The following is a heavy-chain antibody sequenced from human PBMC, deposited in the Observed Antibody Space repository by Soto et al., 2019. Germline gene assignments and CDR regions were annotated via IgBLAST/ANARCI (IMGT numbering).Heavy chain of an antibody. V-gene: IGHV4-31*03. D-gene: IGHD5-12*01. CDR3: AWSFHSGYGPFDL. Sequence: QVQLQESGPGLVKPSQTLSLSCTVSGGSFSSGGYYWSWIRQHPGKGLELIGYFYYGGTTNYSPSLESRLTRLVDASQSQFSLRLSSVTDADTAVYYCAWSFHSGYGPFDLWGQGTLVTVSS. J-gene: IGHJ4*02. CDR2: FYYGGTT. CDR1: GGSFSSGGYY.